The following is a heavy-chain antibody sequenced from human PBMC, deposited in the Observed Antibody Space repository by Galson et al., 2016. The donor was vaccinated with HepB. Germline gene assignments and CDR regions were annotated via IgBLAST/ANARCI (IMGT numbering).Heavy chain of an antibody. J-gene: IGHJ4*02. CDR3: AKPETRPYDILTGYSHVDY. D-gene: IGHD3-9*01. CDR1: GFTFSRSD. CDR2: TSYDGSNE. V-gene: IGHV3-30*18. Sequence: SLRLSCAASGFTFSRSDMYWVRQAPGKGLEWVAVTSYDGSNEYYADSVKGRFTISRDNSKNTLYLQMNSLRAEDTAVYYCAKPETRPYDILTGYSHVDYWGQGTLVTVSS.